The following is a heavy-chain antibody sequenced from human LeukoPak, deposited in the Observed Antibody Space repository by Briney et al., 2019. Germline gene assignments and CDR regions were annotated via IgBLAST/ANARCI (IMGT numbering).Heavy chain of an antibody. CDR3: ARNRGYSYGPSDY. V-gene: IGHV3-64*01. CDR1: GFTFSSYA. D-gene: IGHD5-18*01. J-gene: IGHJ4*02. CDR2: ISSNGGST. Sequence: PGGSLRLSCAASGFTFSSYAMHWVRQAPGKGLEYVSAISSNGGSTYYANSVKGRFTISRDNSKNTLYLQMGSLRAEDMAVYYCARNRGYSYGPSDYWGQGTLVTVSS.